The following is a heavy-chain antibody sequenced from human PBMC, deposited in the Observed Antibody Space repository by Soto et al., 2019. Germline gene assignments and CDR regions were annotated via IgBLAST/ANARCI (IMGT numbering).Heavy chain of an antibody. CDR2: ISAYNGHT. CDR1: GYTFTNYG. CDR3: VRGDGGYFDH. D-gene: IGHD3-16*01. V-gene: IGHV1-18*01. Sequence: QVQLVQSGVEVKKPGASVKVSCKAMGYTFTNYGLSWGRQAPGEGLEWLGWISAYNGHTKYAQKVQDRVTLTTDTSASTAYLGLRSLTSDDTVGYYCVRGDGGYFDHWGKGTLVLVSS. J-gene: IGHJ4*02.